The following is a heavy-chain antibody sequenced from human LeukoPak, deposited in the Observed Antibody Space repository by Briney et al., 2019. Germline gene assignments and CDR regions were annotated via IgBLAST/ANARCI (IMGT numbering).Heavy chain of an antibody. Sequence: MASETLSLTCTVSGGSISSYYWSWIRQPPGKGLEAIGYIYYTGSTNYNPSLKSRVTISVDTSNSQFSLKLTSVTAADTAVYYCARGRGYFDYWGQGTLVTVSS. D-gene: IGHD3-16*01. V-gene: IGHV4-59*01. CDR3: ARGRGYFDY. CDR2: IYYTGST. CDR1: GGSISSYY. J-gene: IGHJ4*02.